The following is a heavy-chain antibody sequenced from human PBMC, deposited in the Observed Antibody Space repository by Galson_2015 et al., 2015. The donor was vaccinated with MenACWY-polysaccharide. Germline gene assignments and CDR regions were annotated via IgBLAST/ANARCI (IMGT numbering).Heavy chain of an antibody. Sequence: SETLSLTCTVSAGSVTSDSDYWSWIRQPPGKGLEWIGYIYNSAITNYNPSLKSRVTISVDTSKNQFSLKLNSVTSADTAVYYCARGDHDFWSGYPLNWFDTWGQGSLVTVSS. D-gene: IGHD3-3*01. V-gene: IGHV4-61*01. CDR3: ARGDHDFWSGYPLNWFDT. J-gene: IGHJ5*02. CDR2: IYNSAIT. CDR1: AGSVTSDSDY.